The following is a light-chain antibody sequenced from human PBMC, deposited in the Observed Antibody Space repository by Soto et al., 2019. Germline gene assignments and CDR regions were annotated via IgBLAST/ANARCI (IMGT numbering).Light chain of an antibody. V-gene: IGKV1-5*01. CDR1: QRISSW. J-gene: IGKJ1*01. CDR2: DAS. CDR3: QQYDSYSRT. Sequence: DIQMTQSPSTPSASVGDRVTITCRASQRISSWLAWYQQKPGKAPKLLIYDASSLESGVPSRFSGSGSGTEFTLTISSLQPDDFATYYCQQYDSYSRTFGQGTKVDIK.